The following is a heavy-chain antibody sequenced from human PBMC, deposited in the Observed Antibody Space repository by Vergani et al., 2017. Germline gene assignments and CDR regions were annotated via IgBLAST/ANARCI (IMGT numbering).Heavy chain of an antibody. D-gene: IGHD3-22*01. V-gene: IGHV5-51*01. CDR1: GYSFTSYW. CDR3: AGGRRGSGYYSCYYYGMDV. Sequence: EVQLVQSGAEVKKPGESLKISCKGSGYSFTSYWIGWVRQMPGKGLEWMGIIYPGDSDTRYSPSFQGQVTISADKSIRAAYLQWSSRKASDTAMYYCAGGRRGSGYYSCYYYGMDVWGQGTTVTVSS. CDR2: IYPGDSDT. J-gene: IGHJ6*02.